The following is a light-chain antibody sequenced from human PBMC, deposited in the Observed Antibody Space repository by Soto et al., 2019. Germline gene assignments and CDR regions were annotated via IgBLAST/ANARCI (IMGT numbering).Light chain of an antibody. Sequence: EIVLTQSPATLSLSPCESATLSCRASRSVSSNLAWYQQKPGQAPRLLIYGASTRATGIPARFSGSGSGTEFTLTISSLQSEDFAVYSCQQYNNWPLTFGGGTKVDIK. CDR1: RSVSSN. V-gene: IGKV3-15*01. J-gene: IGKJ4*01. CDR2: GAS. CDR3: QQYNNWPLT.